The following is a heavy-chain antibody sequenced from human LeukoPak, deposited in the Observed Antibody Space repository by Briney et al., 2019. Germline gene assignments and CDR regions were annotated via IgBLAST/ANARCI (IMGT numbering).Heavy chain of an antibody. V-gene: IGHV1-18*01. D-gene: IGHD3-22*01. CDR1: GYTFTSYG. Sequence: ASVKVSCKASGYTFTSYGISWVRQAPGQGLEWMGWISAYNGNTNYAQKLQGRVTMTTDTSTSTAYMELRSLRSDDTAVYYCARDLAANIIKYGSSGYLENPYPFDYWGQGTLVTVSS. J-gene: IGHJ4*02. CDR3: ARDLAANIIKYGSSGYLENPYPFDY. CDR2: ISAYNGNT.